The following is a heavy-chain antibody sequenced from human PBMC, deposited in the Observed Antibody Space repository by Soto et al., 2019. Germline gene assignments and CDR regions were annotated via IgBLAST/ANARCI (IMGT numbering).Heavy chain of an antibody. CDR2: IGGGGGNT. CDR1: GFTFSNYA. Sequence: GGSLRLSCAASGFTFSNYAMSWVRQAPGKGLEWVSTIGGGGGNTYYADSVKGRFTISRDNSKNSLYLQMDSLRAEDTAVYYCASLCSTWQVGFDYWGQGTLVTVSS. J-gene: IGHJ4*02. D-gene: IGHD2-15*01. CDR3: ASLCSTWQVGFDY. V-gene: IGHV3-23*01.